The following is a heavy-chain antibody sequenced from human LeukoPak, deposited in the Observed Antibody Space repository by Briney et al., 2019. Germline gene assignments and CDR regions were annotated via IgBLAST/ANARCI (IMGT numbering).Heavy chain of an antibody. CDR1: GYTFTSYG. V-gene: IGHV1-18*01. J-gene: IGHJ6*02. CDR3: ARARRYSYGYYYGMDV. D-gene: IGHD5-18*01. CDR2: ISAYNGST. Sequence: ASVKVSCKASGYTFTSYGISWVRQAPGQGLEWMGWISAYNGSTNYAQKLQGRVTMTIDTSTSTAYMELRSLRSDDTAVYYCARARRYSYGYYYGMDVWGQGTTVTVSS.